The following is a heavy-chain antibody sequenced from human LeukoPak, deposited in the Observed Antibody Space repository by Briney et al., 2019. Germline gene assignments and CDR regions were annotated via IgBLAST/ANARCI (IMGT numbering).Heavy chain of an antibody. J-gene: IGHJ4*02. D-gene: IGHD6-19*01. V-gene: IGHV3-23*01. CDR1: GLTFSSYA. CDR2: ISGSGGST. CDR3: AKDYSSGWYYFFDY. Sequence: GGSLRLSCVASGLTFSSYAMSWVRQAPGKGLEWVSAISGSGGSTYYADSVKGRFTISRDNSKNTLYLQVNSLRAEDTAVYYCAKDYSSGWYYFFDYWGQGTLVTVSS.